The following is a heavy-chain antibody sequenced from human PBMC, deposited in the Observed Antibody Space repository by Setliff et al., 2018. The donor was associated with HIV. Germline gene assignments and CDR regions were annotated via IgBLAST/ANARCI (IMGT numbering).Heavy chain of an antibody. CDR1: GFTFRSYA. J-gene: IGHJ4*02. Sequence: PGGSLRLSCAASGFTFRSYAMSWVRQAPGKGLQWVSSISGSGVTTYYVDSVKGRFTISRDNSKNTLYLHMNSLNAADTAVYYCAKGGASYDVTGPHWGYWGQGTLVTVSS. CDR3: AKGGASYDVTGPHWGY. V-gene: IGHV3-23*01. CDR2: ISGSGVTT. D-gene: IGHD2-8*02.